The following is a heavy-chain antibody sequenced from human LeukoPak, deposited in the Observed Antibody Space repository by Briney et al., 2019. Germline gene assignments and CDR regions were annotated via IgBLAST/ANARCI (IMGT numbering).Heavy chain of an antibody. D-gene: IGHD3-3*01. V-gene: IGHV4-59*01. CDR2: IYYSGST. CDR3: ARVRALRFLEWFGLANKNWFDP. J-gene: IGHJ5*02. Sequence: DPSETLSLTCTVSGGSISSYYWSWIRQPPGKGLEWIGYIYYSGSTNYNPSLKSRVTISVDTSKNQFSLKLSSVTAADTAVYYCARVRALRFLEWFGLANKNWFDPWGQGTLVTVSS. CDR1: GGSISSYY.